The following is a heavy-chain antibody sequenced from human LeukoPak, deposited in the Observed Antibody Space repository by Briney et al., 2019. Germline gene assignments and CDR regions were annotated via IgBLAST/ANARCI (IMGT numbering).Heavy chain of an antibody. CDR2: ISGSGDNT. J-gene: IGHJ4*02. CDR1: GFTFSSYA. Sequence: GGSLRLSCAASGFTFSSYAMSWVRQAPGKGLEWVSGISGSGDNTYYADSVKGRFTISRDNSKNTLYVQVNSLGTEDTAAYYCAKGSYYDSSGSFYFDYWAREPWSPSPQ. CDR3: AKGSYYDSSGSFYFDY. D-gene: IGHD3-22*01. V-gene: IGHV3-23*01.